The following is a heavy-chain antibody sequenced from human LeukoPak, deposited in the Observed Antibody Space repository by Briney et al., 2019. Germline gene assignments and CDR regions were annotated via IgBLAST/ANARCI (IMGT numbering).Heavy chain of an antibody. CDR1: GDSINNYY. CDR3: ARATGYSYGYAYYYYYMDV. CDR2: IYYSTST. Sequence: PSETLSLTCSVSGDSINNYYWSWIRQPPGKGLEWIGYIYYSTSTNYNPSLKSRVTISLDTSKNQFSLKLSSVTEADTAVYYCARATGYSYGYAYYYYYMDVWGKGTTVTVSS. V-gene: IGHV4-59*01. D-gene: IGHD5-18*01. J-gene: IGHJ6*03.